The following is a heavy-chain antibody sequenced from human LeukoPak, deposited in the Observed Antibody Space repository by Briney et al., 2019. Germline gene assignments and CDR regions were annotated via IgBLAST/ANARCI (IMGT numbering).Heavy chain of an antibody. CDR2: ISGSGGST. D-gene: IGHD6-19*01. CDR1: GFTFSSYA. Sequence: GGSLRLSCAASGFTFSSYAMSWVRQAPGKGLEWVSAISGSGGSTYYADSVKGRFTISRDNSKNTLYLQMSSLRAEDTAVYYCVMGAVAGTFDYWGQGTLVTVSS. J-gene: IGHJ4*02. CDR3: VMGAVAGTFDY. V-gene: IGHV3-23*01.